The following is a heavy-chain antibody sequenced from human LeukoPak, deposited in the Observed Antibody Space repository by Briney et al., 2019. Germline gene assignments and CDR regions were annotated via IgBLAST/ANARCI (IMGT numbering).Heavy chain of an antibody. CDR2: INHSGST. CDR3: ARGVWRITMARGVIIKVHYFDY. CDR1: GGSFSGYY. V-gene: IGHV4-34*01. Sequence: SETLSLTCSVYGGSFSGYYWSWIRQSPGRGLEWIGEINHSGSTNYNPSLKSRVTLSRDMSKNQFSLRLSSVTAADTAVYYCARGVWRITMARGVIIKVHYFDYWGQGTLVTVSS. D-gene: IGHD3-10*01. J-gene: IGHJ4*02.